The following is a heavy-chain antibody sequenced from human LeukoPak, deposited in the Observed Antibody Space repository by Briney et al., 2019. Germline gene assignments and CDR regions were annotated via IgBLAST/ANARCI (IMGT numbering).Heavy chain of an antibody. CDR3: ARESGGYCSGGSCKLFDY. CDR2: INHSGST. V-gene: IGHV4-34*01. D-gene: IGHD2-15*01. CDR1: GGSFSGYY. J-gene: IGHJ4*02. Sequence: SETLSLTCAVYGGSFSGYYWSWIRQPLGKGLEWIGEINHSGSTNYNPSLTRRVTISVDTSKNQFSLKLSSVTAADTAVYYCARESGGYCSGGSCKLFDYWGQGTLVTVSS.